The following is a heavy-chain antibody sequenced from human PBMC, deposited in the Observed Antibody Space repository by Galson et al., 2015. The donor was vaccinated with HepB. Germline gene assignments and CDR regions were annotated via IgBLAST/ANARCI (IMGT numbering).Heavy chain of an antibody. CDR1: GFTFSSYS. Sequence: SLRLSCAASGFTFSSYSMNWVRQAPGKGLEWVSYISSSSSTIYYADSVKGRFTISRDNAKNSLYLQMNSLRAEDTAVYYCAREAAAGFDYWGQGTLVTVSS. D-gene: IGHD6-13*01. V-gene: IGHV3-48*01. J-gene: IGHJ4*02. CDR3: AREAAAGFDY. CDR2: ISSSSSTI.